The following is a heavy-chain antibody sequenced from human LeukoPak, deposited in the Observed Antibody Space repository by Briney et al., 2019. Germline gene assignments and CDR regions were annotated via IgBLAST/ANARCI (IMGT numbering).Heavy chain of an antibody. CDR1: GYSISSGYY. V-gene: IGHV4-38-2*02. Sequence: SETLSLTCTVSGYSISSGYYWGLIRQPPGKGLEWIGSIYHSGSTYYNPSLKSRVTISVDTSKNQFSLKLSSVTAADTAVYYCARAPRGNSFDYWGQGTLVTVSS. J-gene: IGHJ4*02. CDR2: IYHSGST. D-gene: IGHD6-13*01. CDR3: ARAPRGNSFDY.